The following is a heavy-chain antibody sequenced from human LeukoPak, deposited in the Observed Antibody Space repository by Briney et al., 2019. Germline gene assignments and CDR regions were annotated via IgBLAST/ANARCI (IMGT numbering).Heavy chain of an antibody. CDR2: ISGSGGST. J-gene: IGHJ3*02. Sequence: GGSLRLSCAASGFTFNSYAMSWVRQAPGKGLEWVSAISGSGGSTYYADSVKGRFTISRDNSKNTLYLQMNSLRAEDTAVYYCAKDCGLGSCHDAFDIWGQGTMVTVSS. CDR1: GFTFNSYA. V-gene: IGHV3-23*01. D-gene: IGHD3-16*01. CDR3: AKDCGLGSCHDAFDI.